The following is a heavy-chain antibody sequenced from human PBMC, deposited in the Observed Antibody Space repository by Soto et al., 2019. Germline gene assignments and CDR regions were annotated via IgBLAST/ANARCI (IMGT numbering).Heavy chain of an antibody. Sequence: GSLRLSCAASGFTFSSYEMNWVRQAPGKGLEWVSYISSSGSTIYYADSVKGRFTISRDNAKNSLYLQMNSLRAEDTAVYYCAREVAYYDFYDGMDVWGQGTTVTVSS. CDR3: AREVAYYDFYDGMDV. CDR2: ISSSGSTI. D-gene: IGHD3-3*01. J-gene: IGHJ6*02. CDR1: GFTFSSYE. V-gene: IGHV3-48*03.